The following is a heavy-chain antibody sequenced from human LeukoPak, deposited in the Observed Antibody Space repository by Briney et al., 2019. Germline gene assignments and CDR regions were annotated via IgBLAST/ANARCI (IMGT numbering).Heavy chain of an antibody. D-gene: IGHD3-3*01. V-gene: IGHV3-30-3*01. J-gene: IGHJ6*02. Sequence: GGSLRLSCAASGFTFSSYAMRWVRQAPGKGLEWVAVISYDGSNKYYADSVKGRFTISRDNSKNTLYLQMNRLRAEDTAVYYCARDRAGDFWSGGYCYYYGMDVWGQGTTVTVSS. CDR2: ISYDGSNK. CDR1: GFTFSSYA. CDR3: ARDRAGDFWSGGYCYYYGMDV.